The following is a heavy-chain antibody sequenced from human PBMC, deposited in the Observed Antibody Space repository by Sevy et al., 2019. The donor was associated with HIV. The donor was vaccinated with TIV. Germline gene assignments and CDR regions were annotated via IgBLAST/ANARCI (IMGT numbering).Heavy chain of an antibody. CDR1: GGTFSSSA. D-gene: IGHD1-26*01. Sequence: GASVKVSCKASGGTFSSSAISWVRQAPGQGLEWMGRIIPANGAAHSAQKFQGRLTITADESTTTAYMELSSLRSDDTAVYYFARGPYLVGSTFYFDYWGQGTLVTVSS. J-gene: IGHJ4*02. V-gene: IGHV1-69*11. CDR2: IIPANGAA. CDR3: ARGPYLVGSTFYFDY.